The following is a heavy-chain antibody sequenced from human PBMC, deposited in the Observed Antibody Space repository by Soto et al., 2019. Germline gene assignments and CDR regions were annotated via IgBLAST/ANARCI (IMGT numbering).Heavy chain of an antibody. CDR3: AKAKNDYNWDNRPPFDY. CDR1: GFTLRNYA. J-gene: IGHJ4*02. CDR2: ISANDVGT. D-gene: IGHD1-20*01. V-gene: IGHV3-23*01. Sequence: GGSLRLSCEASGFTLRNYAMTWVRQAPGKWLEWVSLISANDVGTYYAESVKTRFTISTDQSRNTVYLQMDSLRADDTAIYYCAKAKNDYNWDNRPPFDYWGQGXLVTVSS.